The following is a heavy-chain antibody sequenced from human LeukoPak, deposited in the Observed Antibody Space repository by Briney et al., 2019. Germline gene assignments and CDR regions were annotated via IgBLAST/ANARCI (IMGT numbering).Heavy chain of an antibody. CDR1: GGSIRSYY. CDR3: ASGERGYSYGPLDY. J-gene: IGHJ4*02. Sequence: PSETLSLTCTVSGGSIRSYYWSWIRQPPGKGLEWIGYIFYAGSTTYNPSLKSRVTISIDTSKNQFSLKLNSVTAADTAVYYCASGERGYSYGPLDYWGQGIRVRVSS. CDR2: IFYAGST. V-gene: IGHV4-59*08. D-gene: IGHD5-18*01.